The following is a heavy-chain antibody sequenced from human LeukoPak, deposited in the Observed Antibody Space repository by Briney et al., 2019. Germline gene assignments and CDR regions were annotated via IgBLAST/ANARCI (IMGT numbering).Heavy chain of an antibody. D-gene: IGHD1-26*01. CDR3: AKDLGGSLHYFDS. J-gene: IGHJ4*02. V-gene: IGHV3-23*01. CDR1: GFTFNNYA. Sequence: PGGSLRLSCAASGFTFNNYAMNWVRQAPGKGLEWVSAISGRGTDTYNTDSVRGRFTISRDNSKNTLYLQMDSLRAEDTAVYYCAKDLGGSLHYFDSWGQGTLVTVSS. CDR2: ISGRGTDT.